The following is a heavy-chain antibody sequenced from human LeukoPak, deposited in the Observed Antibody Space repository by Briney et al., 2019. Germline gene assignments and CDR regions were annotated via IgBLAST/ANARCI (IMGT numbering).Heavy chain of an antibody. CDR3: ARDFRGDCEARGWYYFDY. CDR2: IGPRSGDT. D-gene: IGHD2-21*02. Sequence: GASVKISCGASGYSFSSHYMHWVRQAPGQGLEWMGIIGPRSGDTSYAQKFQGRVTMTRDMSTSTFFLDLSSLRSDDTAVYYCARDFRGDCEARGWYYFDYWGQGTVVTVSS. V-gene: IGHV1-46*01. J-gene: IGHJ4*02. CDR1: GYSFSSHY.